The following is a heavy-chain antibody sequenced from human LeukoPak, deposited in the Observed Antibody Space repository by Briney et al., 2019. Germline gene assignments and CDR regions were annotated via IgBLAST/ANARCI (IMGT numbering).Heavy chain of an antibody. J-gene: IGHJ3*02. CDR1: GFTFSSYW. CDR2: IKQDGSEK. D-gene: IGHD2-8*01. V-gene: IGHV3-7*01. Sequence: GGSLRLSCAASGFTFSSYWMSWVRQAPGKGLEWVANIKQDGSEKYYVDSVKGRFTISRDNAKNSLYLQMNSLRAEDTAVYYCARAGTLGYCTNGVCPRDAFDIWGQGIMVTVSS. CDR3: ARAGTLGYCTNGVCPRDAFDI.